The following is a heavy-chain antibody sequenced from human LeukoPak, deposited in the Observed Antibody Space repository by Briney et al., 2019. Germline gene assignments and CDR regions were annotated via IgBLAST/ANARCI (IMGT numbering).Heavy chain of an antibody. J-gene: IGHJ4*02. D-gene: IGHD2-21*02. Sequence: SETLSLTCAIYGGSFSYYYWSWIRQPREKGREWIGEINHSGSTNYNPSLKSRVTISVDTSKNQFSLKLTSVTAADTAVYYCARGGFYCGDDCYVDNWGQGTLVTVSS. V-gene: IGHV4-34*01. CDR2: INHSGST. CDR3: ARGGFYCGDDCYVDN. CDR1: GGSFSYYY.